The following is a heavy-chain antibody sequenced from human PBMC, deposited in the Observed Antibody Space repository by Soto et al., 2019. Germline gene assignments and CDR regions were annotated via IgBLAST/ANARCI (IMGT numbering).Heavy chain of an antibody. CDR2: INPNSGGT. D-gene: IGHD4-17*01. CDR3: ASTPHPPARGAYGDYALDY. J-gene: IGHJ4*02. Sequence: QVQLVQSGAEVKKPGASVKVSCKASGYTFTGYYMHWVRQAPGQGLEWMGWINPNSGGTNYAQKFQGRVTMSRDTSISTAYMELSRLRSDDTAVYYCASTPHPPARGAYGDYALDYWGQGTLVTVSS. V-gene: IGHV1-2*02. CDR1: GYTFTGYY.